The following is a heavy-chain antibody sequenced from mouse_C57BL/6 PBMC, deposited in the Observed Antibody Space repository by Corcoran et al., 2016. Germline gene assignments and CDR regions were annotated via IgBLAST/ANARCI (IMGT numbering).Heavy chain of an antibody. CDR1: GFTLSTSGMG. CDR3: ARMESIVYYYAMDY. CDR2: IYWDDDK. J-gene: IGHJ4*01. Sequence: QVTLKESGPGILQSSQTLSLTCSFSGFTLSTSGMGVSWIRQPSGKGLEWLAHIYWDDDKRYNPTLKSRLTISKDTSRNQVFLKITSVDTADTATYYCARMESIVYYYAMDYWGQGTSVTVSS. D-gene: IGHD2-10*02. V-gene: IGHV8-12*01.